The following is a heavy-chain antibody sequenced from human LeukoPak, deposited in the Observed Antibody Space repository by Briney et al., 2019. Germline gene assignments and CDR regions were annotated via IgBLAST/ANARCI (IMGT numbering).Heavy chain of an antibody. Sequence: ASVKVSCKASGGTFSSYAISWVRQAPGQGLEWMGGIIPIFGTANYAQKFQGRVTITTDESTSTAYMELSSLRSEDTAVYYCARDRGGRGYSYGEYYFDYWGQGTPVTVSS. V-gene: IGHV1-69*05. CDR2: IIPIFGTA. J-gene: IGHJ4*02. CDR1: GGTFSSYA. CDR3: ARDRGGRGYSYGEYYFDY. D-gene: IGHD5-18*01.